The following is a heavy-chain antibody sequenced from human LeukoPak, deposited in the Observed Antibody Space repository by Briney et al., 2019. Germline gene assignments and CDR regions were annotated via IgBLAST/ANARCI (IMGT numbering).Heavy chain of an antibody. CDR1: GFTFSDYY. D-gene: IGHD3-10*01. Sequence: GGSLRLSCAASGFTFSDYYMSWIRQAPGKGLEWVSYISSSGSTIYYADSVKGRFTISRDNAKNSLYLQMNSLRAEDTALYYCAKDAEQFGELLSEYFQHWGQGTLVTVSS. CDR2: ISSSGSTI. CDR3: AKDAEQFGELLSEYFQH. V-gene: IGHV3-11*01. J-gene: IGHJ1*01.